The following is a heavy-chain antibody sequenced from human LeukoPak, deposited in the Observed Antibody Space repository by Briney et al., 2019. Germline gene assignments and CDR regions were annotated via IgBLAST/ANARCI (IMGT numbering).Heavy chain of an antibody. Sequence: GGSLRLSCEASGFTFNTYSMNWARQAPGKGLEWVSPIDSSGGYMFYADSVKGRFIISRDNAKDSLYLRMNSLRVEDTAVYYCLRGDRRDYWGQGTLVTVSS. V-gene: IGHV3-21*06. CDR3: LRGDRRDY. CDR2: IDSSGGYM. CDR1: GFTFNTYS. J-gene: IGHJ4*02.